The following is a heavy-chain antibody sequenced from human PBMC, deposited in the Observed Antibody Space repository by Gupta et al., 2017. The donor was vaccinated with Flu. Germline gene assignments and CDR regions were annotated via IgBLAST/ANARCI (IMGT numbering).Heavy chain of an antibody. V-gene: IGHV2-5*01. CDR3: AHALGYCSSTSCPTEYYFDY. J-gene: IGHJ4*02. Sequence: QITLKESGPTLVTPTQTLTLTCTFSGFPLSTSEVGVGWILQPPAKALEWLALIYWNDDKRYSPSLKSRLTITKDTSKNQVVLTMTNMDPVDTATYYCAHALGYCSSTSCPTEYYFDYWGQGTLVTVSS. CDR2: IYWNDDK. CDR1: GFPLSTSEVG. D-gene: IGHD2-2*01.